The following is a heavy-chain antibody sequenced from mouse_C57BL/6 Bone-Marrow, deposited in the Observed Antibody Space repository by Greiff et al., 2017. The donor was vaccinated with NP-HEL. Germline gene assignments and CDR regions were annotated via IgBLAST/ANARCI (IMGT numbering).Heavy chain of an antibody. V-gene: IGHV1-69*01. Sequence: QVQLQQPGAELVMPGASVKLSCKASGYTFTSYWMHWVKQRPGQGLEWIGEIDPSDSYTNYNQKFKGKSTLTVDKSSSTAYMQLSSLTSEDSAVYYCARDGWLLPYWYFDVWGRGTAVTVSS. J-gene: IGHJ1*03. CDR3: ARDGWLLPYWYFDV. D-gene: IGHD2-3*01. CDR1: GYTFTSYW. CDR2: IDPSDSYT.